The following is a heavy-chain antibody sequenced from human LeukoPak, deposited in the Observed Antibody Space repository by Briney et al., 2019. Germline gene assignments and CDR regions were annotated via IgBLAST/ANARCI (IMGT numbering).Heavy chain of an antibody. V-gene: IGHV4-4*07. CDR2: IYTSGST. J-gene: IGHJ4*02. CDR1: GGSISSYY. CDR3: AREGDYYDSSGPVDY. Sequence: SETLSLTCTVSGGSISSYYWSWIRQPAGKGLEWIGRIYTSGSTNYNPSLKSRVTISVDTSKNQFSLKLSSVTAADTAVYYCAREGDYYDSSGPVDYWGQGTLVTVSS. D-gene: IGHD3-22*01.